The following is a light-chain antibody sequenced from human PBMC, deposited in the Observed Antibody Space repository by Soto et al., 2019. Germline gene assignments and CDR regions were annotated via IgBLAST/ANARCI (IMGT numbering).Light chain of an antibody. CDR2: KAY. J-gene: IGKJ1*01. CDR1: QSISSW. V-gene: IGKV1-5*03. CDR3: QQYKGT. Sequence: DIQMTQSPSTLSASVGDRVTITCRASQSISSWLAWYQQKPAKAPKILIYKAYTLESGVPSRFSGSGSGTEFTLTISSLQPDDFATYYCQQYKGTFGQGTKVEI.